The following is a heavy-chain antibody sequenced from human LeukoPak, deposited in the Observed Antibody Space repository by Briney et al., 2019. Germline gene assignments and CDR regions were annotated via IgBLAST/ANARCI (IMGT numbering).Heavy chain of an antibody. V-gene: IGHV3-30-3*01. CDR2: ISTDGSNK. CDR1: GFAFSRYA. D-gene: IGHD2-15*01. CDR3: ARVQSGSDAFDI. Sequence: GGSLRRSCAASGFAFSRYAMHWVRQAPGKGLEWVAAISTDGSNKYYAESVKGRFTFSRDNSKNTLYLQMNSLRAEDTATYYCARVQSGSDAFDIWGQGTMVTVSS. J-gene: IGHJ3*02.